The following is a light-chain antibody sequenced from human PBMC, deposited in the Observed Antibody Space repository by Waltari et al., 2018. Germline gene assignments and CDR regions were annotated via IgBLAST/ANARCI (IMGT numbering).Light chain of an antibody. CDR1: SPNIGAGYA. Sequence: SVLTQPPSVSGAPGQRITISCAGSSPNIGAGYAVHWYQQLPGTAPKLLIYGNTTRPSGVPDRISGSKSGTSASLAITGLQADDEADYYCQSYDSSLRGFVFGTGTEVTIL. V-gene: IGLV1-40*01. CDR3: QSYDSSLRGFV. CDR2: GNT. J-gene: IGLJ1*01.